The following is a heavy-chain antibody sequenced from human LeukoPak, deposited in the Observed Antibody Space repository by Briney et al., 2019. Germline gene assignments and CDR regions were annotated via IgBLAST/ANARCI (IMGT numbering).Heavy chain of an antibody. CDR1: GGSCSGYY. J-gene: IGHJ4*02. V-gene: IGHV4-34*01. CDR2: INHSGST. Sequence: PSETLSLTCAVYGGSCSGYYWSWIRQPPGKGPEWIGEINHSGSTNHNPSLKSRVTISEDTSKNQFSLKLSSVTAADTAVYYCVRWTAGTTEDSWGQGTLVTASS. CDR3: VRWTAGTTEDS. D-gene: IGHD1-1*01.